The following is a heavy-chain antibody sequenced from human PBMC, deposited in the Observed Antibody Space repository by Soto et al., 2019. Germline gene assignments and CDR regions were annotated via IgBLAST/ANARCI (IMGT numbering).Heavy chain of an antibody. D-gene: IGHD3-16*01. J-gene: IGHJ2*01. CDR3: VRDPHLGDSFLFSYFDL. CDR1: GFTFRSFG. Sequence: QVQLVESGGGVVQPGRSLRLSCAASGFTFRSFGMHWVRQAPGKGLEWVAVISNHGSNEYYADSVKARFTISRDNSKNPMYLQIDSLGREDPAGDYCVRDPHLGDSFLFSYFDLLGRGTLVTVSS. CDR2: ISNHGSNE. V-gene: IGHV3-30*03.